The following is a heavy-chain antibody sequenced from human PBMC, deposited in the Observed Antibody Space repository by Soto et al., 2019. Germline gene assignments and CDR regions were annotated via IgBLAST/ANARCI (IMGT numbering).Heavy chain of an antibody. CDR2: IHYSGST. D-gene: IGHD1-1*01. V-gene: IGHV4-61*01. J-gene: IGHJ4*02. CDR1: GGSISSGSYY. Sequence: QVQLQESGPGLVKPSETLSLTCTVSGGSISSGSYYWSWIRQPPGKGLEWIAHIHYSGSTNYSPSLKSRVTISVDTSKSQFSLKLSSATAADTAVYYCVRHQGRTTYDYWGQGTLVTVSS. CDR3: VRHQGRTTYDY.